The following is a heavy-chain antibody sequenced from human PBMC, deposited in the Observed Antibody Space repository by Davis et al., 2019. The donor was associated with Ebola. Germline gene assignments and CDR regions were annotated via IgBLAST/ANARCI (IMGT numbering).Heavy chain of an antibody. D-gene: IGHD3-16*01. V-gene: IGHV4-30-4*02. J-gene: IGHJ6*04. Sequence: SETLSLTCAVSGGSISSSSYYWGWIRQSPGMGLEWIGNIYYSGSSYSNPSLKSRLIMSVDTSKNQFSLKLSSVTDADTAVYYCARDHFMITFGGLYYYHGMDVWGKGTTVTVSS. CDR2: IYYSGSS. CDR1: GGSISSSSYY. CDR3: ARDHFMITFGGLYYYHGMDV.